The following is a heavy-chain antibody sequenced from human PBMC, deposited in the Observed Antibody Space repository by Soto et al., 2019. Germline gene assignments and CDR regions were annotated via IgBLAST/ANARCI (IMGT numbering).Heavy chain of an antibody. V-gene: IGHV3-30*18. J-gene: IGHJ2*01. CDR1: GFTFSSYG. CDR3: AKGPGYFDL. CDR2: ISYDGSNK. Sequence: QVQLVESGGGVVQPGRSLRLSCAASGFTFSSYGMHWVRQAPGKGLEWVAVISYDGSNKYYAESEKGRFTISRDSSKNTLYLQMNSLRAEDTAVYYCAKGPGYFDLWGRGTLVTVSS.